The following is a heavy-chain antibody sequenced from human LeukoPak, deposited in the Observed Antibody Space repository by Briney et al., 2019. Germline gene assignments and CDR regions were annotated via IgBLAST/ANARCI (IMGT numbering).Heavy chain of an antibody. CDR1: GYTFTSYD. CDR2: MNPNSGNT. CDR3: ASGDPFLVGAXXXXXYYGMDV. D-gene: IGHD1-26*01. J-gene: IGHJ6*02. V-gene: IGHV1-8*01. Sequence: GSVKVFCKASGYTFTSYDINWVRQATGQGLEWMGWMNPNSGNTGYAQKFQGRVTMTRNTSISTAYMELSSLRSEDTAVYYCASGDPFLVGAXXXXXYYGMDVWGQGTTVTV.